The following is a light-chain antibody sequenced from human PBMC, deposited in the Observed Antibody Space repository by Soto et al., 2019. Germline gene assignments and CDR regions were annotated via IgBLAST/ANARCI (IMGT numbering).Light chain of an antibody. CDR1: SGHSSYA. V-gene: IGLV4-69*01. J-gene: IGLJ7*01. CDR2: LNSDGSH. Sequence: QLVLTQSPSASASLGAWVKLTCTLSSGHSSYAIAWHQQQPEKGPRYLMKLNSDGSHSKGDGIPDRFSGSSSGAERYLTISSLQSEDEADYYCQTWGTGFAVFGGGTQLTVL. CDR3: QTWGTGFAV.